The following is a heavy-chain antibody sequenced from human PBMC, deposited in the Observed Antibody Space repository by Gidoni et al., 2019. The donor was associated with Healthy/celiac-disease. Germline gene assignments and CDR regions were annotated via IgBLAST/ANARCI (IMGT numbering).Heavy chain of an antibody. V-gene: IGHV1-69*01. CDR3: ARDLSYGGYDVLDY. Sequence: QVQLVQSGAEVKKPGSSVKVSCNASGGTFSSYAISWVRQAPGQGLEWMGGIFPIFGTANYAQKFQGRVTITADESTSTAYMELSSLRSEDTAVYYCARDLSYGGYDVLDYWGQGTLVTVSS. CDR1: GGTFSSYA. J-gene: IGHJ4*02. D-gene: IGHD5-12*01. CDR2: IFPIFGTA.